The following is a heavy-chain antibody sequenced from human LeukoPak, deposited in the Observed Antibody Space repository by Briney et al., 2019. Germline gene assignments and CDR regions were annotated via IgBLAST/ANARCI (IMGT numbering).Heavy chain of an antibody. V-gene: IGHV4-4*07. Sequence: SETLSLTCTVSGGSISSYYWSWIRQPAGKGLEWIGRIYTSGSTNYNPSLKSRVTMSVDTSKNQFSLKLSSVTAADTAVYYRARDSTAGYYYYYGMDVWGQGTTVTVSS. CDR1: GGSISSYY. J-gene: IGHJ6*02. CDR3: ARDSTAGYYYYYGMDV. CDR2: IYTSGST.